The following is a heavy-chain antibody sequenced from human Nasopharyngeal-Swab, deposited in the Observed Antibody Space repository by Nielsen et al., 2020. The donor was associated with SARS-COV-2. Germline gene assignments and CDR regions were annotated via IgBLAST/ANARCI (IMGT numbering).Heavy chain of an antibody. J-gene: IGHJ6*02. Sequence: SVKVSCTASGGTFSSYAISWVRQAPGQGLEWMGGIIPIFGTANYAQKFQGRVTITADESTSTAYMELSSLRSEDTAVYYCARAGYCSSTSCYEGHYYYYYGMDVWGQGTTVTVSS. D-gene: IGHD2-2*01. CDR3: ARAGYCSSTSCYEGHYYYYYGMDV. CDR1: GGTFSSYA. CDR2: IIPIFGTA. V-gene: IGHV1-69*13.